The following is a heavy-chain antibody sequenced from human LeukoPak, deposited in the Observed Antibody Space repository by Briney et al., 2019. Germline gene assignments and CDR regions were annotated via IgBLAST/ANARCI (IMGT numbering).Heavy chain of an antibody. V-gene: IGHV1-24*01. CDR2: FDPEDGET. CDR3: ATSYYYDSSGYYPFDY. J-gene: IGHJ4*02. Sequence: ASVKVSCKVSGYTLTELSMHWVRQAPGKGLEWMGGFDPEDGETIYAQKFQGRVTMTEDTSTDTAYMELSSLRSEDTAVYYCATSYYYDSSGYYPFDYWGQGTLVTVSS. CDR1: GYTLTELS. D-gene: IGHD3-22*01.